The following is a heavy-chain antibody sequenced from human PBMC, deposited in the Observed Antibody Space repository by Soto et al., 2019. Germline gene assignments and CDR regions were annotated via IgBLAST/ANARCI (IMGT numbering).Heavy chain of an antibody. CDR2: INHSGST. V-gene: IGHV4-34*01. CDR3: ARLSPRNYDFWSGYNLNWFDP. Sequence: QVQLQQWGAGLLKPSETLSLTCAVYGGSFSGYYWSWIRQPPGKGLEWIGEINHSGSTNYNPSLKSRVTISVDTSKNQFSLKLSSVTAAETAVYYCARLSPRNYDFWSGYNLNWFDPWGQGTLVNVSS. D-gene: IGHD3-3*01. CDR1: GGSFSGYY. J-gene: IGHJ5*02.